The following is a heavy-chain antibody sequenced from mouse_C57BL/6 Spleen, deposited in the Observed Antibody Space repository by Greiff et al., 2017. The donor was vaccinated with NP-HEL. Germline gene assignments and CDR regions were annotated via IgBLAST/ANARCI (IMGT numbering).Heavy chain of an antibody. V-gene: IGHV1-59*01. CDR1: GYTFTSYW. CDR3: AEGAPYFDY. Sequence: VQLQQPGAELVRPGTSVKLSCKASGYTFTSYWMHWVKQRPGQGLEWIGVIDPSDSYTNYNQKFKGKATLTVDTSSSTAYMQLSSLTSEDSAVYYCAEGAPYFDYWGQGTTLTVSS. CDR2: IDPSDSYT. D-gene: IGHD3-1*01. J-gene: IGHJ2*01.